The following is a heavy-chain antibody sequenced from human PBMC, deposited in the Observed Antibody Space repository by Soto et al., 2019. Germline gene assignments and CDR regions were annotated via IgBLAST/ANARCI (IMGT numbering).Heavy chain of an antibody. CDR1: GGSISSYY. CDR3: ARSWGFALDY. J-gene: IGHJ4*02. D-gene: IGHD3-10*01. Sequence: QVQLQESGPGLVKPSETLSLTCTVSGGSISSYYWSWIRQPPGKGLEWIGYIYYSGSTNYNPSLXSXVXIXXDTSKNQFSLKLSSVTAADTAVYYCARSWGFALDYWGQGTLVTVSS. CDR2: IYYSGST. V-gene: IGHV4-59*01.